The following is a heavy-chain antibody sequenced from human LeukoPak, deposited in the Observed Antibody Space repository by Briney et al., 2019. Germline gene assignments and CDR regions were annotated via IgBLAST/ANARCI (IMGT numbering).Heavy chain of an antibody. CDR2: IYPGDSDA. CDR1: GYSFPTYW. D-gene: IGHD4-17*01. Sequence: GESLKISCKGSGYSFPTYWIGWVRRMPGKGLEWMGIIYPGDSDARYSPSFQGQVTISVDKSISTAYLQWRSLKASDTAMYYCAKTPGDYRVFDYWGQGTLVTVSS. J-gene: IGHJ4*02. V-gene: IGHV5-51*01. CDR3: AKTPGDYRVFDY.